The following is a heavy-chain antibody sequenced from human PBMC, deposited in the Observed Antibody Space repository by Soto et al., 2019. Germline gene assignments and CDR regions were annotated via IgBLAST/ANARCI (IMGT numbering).Heavy chain of an antibody. J-gene: IGHJ5*02. CDR1: GFTFSNYW. CDR2: TKPDGSEK. Sequence: VGSLRLSCAASGFTFSNYWMNWVRQAPGKGLEWVANTKPDGSEKYYVDSVKGRFTISRDNAKNSLYLHMNSLRAEDTAVYYCTSLRIEAWGQGTLVTVSS. V-gene: IGHV3-7*05. CDR3: TSLRIEA.